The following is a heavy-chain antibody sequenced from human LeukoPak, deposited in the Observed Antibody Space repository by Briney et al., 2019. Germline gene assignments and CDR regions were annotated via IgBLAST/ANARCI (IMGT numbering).Heavy chain of an antibody. CDR3: ARRLPMVRGVNWFDP. CDR2: ISSSGSTI. CDR1: GGSFSGYY. Sequence: AGTLSLTCAVYGGSFSGYYWSWLRQAPGKGLEWVSYISSSGSTIYYADSVKGRFTISRDNAKNSLYLQMNSLRAEDTAVYYCARRLPMVRGVNWFDPWGQGTLVTVSS. V-gene: IGHV3-11*01. D-gene: IGHD3-10*01. J-gene: IGHJ5*02.